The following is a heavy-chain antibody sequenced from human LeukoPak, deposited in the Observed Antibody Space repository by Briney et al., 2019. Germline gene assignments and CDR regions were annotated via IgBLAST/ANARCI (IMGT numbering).Heavy chain of an antibody. CDR3: AKDKAAAGNSYGRDV. D-gene: IGHD6-13*01. V-gene: IGHV3-30*18. CDR1: GFTFSCYG. J-gene: IGHJ6*04. CDR2: ISYDGSNK. Sequence: GWSLRLSCAACGFTFSCYGMHWVLQAPGKGVERLAIISYDGSNKYYADSVKGRFTISRDNAKNTLYLQMNSLRAEDTAVYYCAKDKAAAGNSYGRDVGGKGSTVTVSS.